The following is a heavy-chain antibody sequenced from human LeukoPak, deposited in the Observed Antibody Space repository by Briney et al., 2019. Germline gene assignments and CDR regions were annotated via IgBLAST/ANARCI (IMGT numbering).Heavy chain of an antibody. J-gene: IGHJ4*02. Sequence: GASVKVSCKASGYTFTGYYMHWVRQAPGQGLEWMGGFDPEDGETIYAQKFQGRVTMTEDTSTDTAYMELSSLRSEDTAVYYCATAPPRNRGYDFWSGYYPPLDYWGQGTLVTVSS. D-gene: IGHD3-3*01. CDR2: FDPEDGET. CDR1: GYTFTGYY. V-gene: IGHV1-24*01. CDR3: ATAPPRNRGYDFWSGYYPPLDY.